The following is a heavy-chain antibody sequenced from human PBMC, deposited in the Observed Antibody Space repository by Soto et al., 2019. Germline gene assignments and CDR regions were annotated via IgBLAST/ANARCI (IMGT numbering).Heavy chain of an antibody. CDR3: ARADYYDSSGYYANAFDI. J-gene: IGHJ3*02. CDR1: GGTFSSYA. V-gene: IGHV1-69*01. Sequence: QVQLVQSGAEVKKPGSSVKVSCKASGGTFSSYAISWVRQAPGQGLEWMGGIIPIFGTANYAQKFQGRVTITEDESTSTAYMELSSLRSEDTAVYYCARADYYDSSGYYANAFDIWGQGTMVTVSS. D-gene: IGHD3-22*01. CDR2: IIPIFGTA.